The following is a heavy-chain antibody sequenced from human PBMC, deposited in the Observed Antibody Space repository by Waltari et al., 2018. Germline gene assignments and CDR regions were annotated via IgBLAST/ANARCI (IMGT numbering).Heavy chain of an antibody. V-gene: IGHV3-23*01. J-gene: IGHJ4*02. Sequence: EVQLLESGGGLVQPGGSLRLSCAASGFTFSSYAMSWVRQAPGKGLEWVSAISGSGGSTYYADSVKGRFTISRDNAKNTLYLQMNSLRAEDMAVYYCAKSYSGSCGHYFDYWGQGTLVTVSS. D-gene: IGHD1-26*01. CDR3: AKSYSGSCGHYFDY. CDR2: ISGSGGST. CDR1: GFTFSSYA.